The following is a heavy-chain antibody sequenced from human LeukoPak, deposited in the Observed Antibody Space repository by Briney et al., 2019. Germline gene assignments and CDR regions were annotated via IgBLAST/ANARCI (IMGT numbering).Heavy chain of an antibody. CDR3: SRQGSRSWYGDFDY. CDR2: INHSGST. CDR1: GGSFSGYY. Sequence: PSETLSLTCAVYGGSFSGYYWSWIRQPPGKGLEWIGEINHSGSTNYNPSLKSRVTISVDTSKNQFSLKLTSMTAADTAVYYCSRQGSRSWYGDFDYWGQGTLVTVSS. V-gene: IGHV4-34*01. D-gene: IGHD6-13*01. J-gene: IGHJ4*02.